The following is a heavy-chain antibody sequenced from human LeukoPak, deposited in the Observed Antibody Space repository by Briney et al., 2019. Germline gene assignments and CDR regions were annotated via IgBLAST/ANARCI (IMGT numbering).Heavy chain of an antibody. CDR3: ARGYCSGGSCYWDNPWFDP. V-gene: IGHV4-59*01. CDR1: GGSISSYY. CDR2: IYYSGST. J-gene: IGHJ5*02. Sequence: SETLSLTCTVSGGSISSYYWSWIRQPPGKGLEWIGYIYYSGSTNYNPSLKSRVTISVDTSKNQFSPKLSSVTAADTAVYYCARGYCSGGSCYWDNPWFDPWGQGTLVTVSS. D-gene: IGHD2-15*01.